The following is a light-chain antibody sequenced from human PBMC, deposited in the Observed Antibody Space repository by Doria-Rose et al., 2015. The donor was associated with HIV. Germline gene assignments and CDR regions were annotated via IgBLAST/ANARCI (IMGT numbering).Light chain of an antibody. J-gene: IGKJ1*01. V-gene: IGKV1-39*01. CDR1: QTVSTY. CDR3: QQTYSSPPWT. Sequence: TQSPSSLSASIGDRVTITCRASQTVSTYLNWFQQEPGEAPKLLIYAASRLQSGVPSRFSGSGSGTDFTLTISGLQPGDFATYYCQQTYSSPPWTFGQGTKVEMK. CDR2: AAS.